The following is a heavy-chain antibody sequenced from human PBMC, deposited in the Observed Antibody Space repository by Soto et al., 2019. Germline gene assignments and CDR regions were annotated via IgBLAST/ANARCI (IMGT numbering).Heavy chain of an antibody. Sequence: EVQLVESGGGLVKPGGSLRLSCAASGFTFSSYDMHWVRQATGKGLEWVSAIGTAGDTYYPGSVKDRFTISRENAKNSSYLQMNSLRAGDTAVYYCARVACSSTSCPHDAFDIWGQGTMVTVSS. J-gene: IGHJ3*02. CDR1: GFTFSSYD. D-gene: IGHD2-2*01. V-gene: IGHV3-13*01. CDR3: ARVACSSTSCPHDAFDI. CDR2: IGTAGDT.